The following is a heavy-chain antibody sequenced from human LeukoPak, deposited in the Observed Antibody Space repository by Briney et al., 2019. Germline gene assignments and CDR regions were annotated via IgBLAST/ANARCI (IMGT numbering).Heavy chain of an antibody. Sequence: PSETLSLTCAVYGGSFSGYYWSWIRQPPGKGLEWIGEINHSGSTNYNPSLKSRVTISVDTSKNQFSPKLSSVTAADTAVYYCARPKGYSYERWGQGTLVTVSS. CDR2: INHSGST. D-gene: IGHD5-18*01. CDR3: ARPKGYSYER. J-gene: IGHJ4*02. V-gene: IGHV4-34*01. CDR1: GGSFSGYY.